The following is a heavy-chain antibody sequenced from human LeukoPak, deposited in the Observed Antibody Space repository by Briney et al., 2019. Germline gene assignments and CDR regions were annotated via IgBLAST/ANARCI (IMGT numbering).Heavy chain of an antibody. CDR3: AGWGRGHSIGWYVGTSDY. CDR2: INPSGGAT. J-gene: IGHJ4*02. D-gene: IGHD6-19*01. Sequence: GASVKVSCKASGYTFTSNYMHWVRQAPGQGLEWMGVINPSGGATNYAQKFQGRVTMTRDTSTSTVYMELSSLRSEDTAVYYCAGWGRGHSIGWYVGTSDYWGQGTLVTISS. V-gene: IGHV1-46*01. CDR1: GYTFTSNY.